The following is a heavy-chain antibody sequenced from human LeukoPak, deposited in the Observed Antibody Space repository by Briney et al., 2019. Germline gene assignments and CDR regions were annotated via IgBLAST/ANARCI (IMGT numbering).Heavy chain of an antibody. Sequence: GGSLRLSCAASGFPFDEHAMHWVRQAPGKGLEWVSGISYSSETIGYVDSVKGRFTISRDNVRKSLYLQMNSLRVEDTALYYCAKDRGGGSQLGDAYDVWGQGTMVSVSS. CDR3: AKDRGGGSQLGDAYDV. CDR1: GFPFDEHA. J-gene: IGHJ3*01. CDR2: ISYSSETI. V-gene: IGHV3-9*01. D-gene: IGHD5-24*01.